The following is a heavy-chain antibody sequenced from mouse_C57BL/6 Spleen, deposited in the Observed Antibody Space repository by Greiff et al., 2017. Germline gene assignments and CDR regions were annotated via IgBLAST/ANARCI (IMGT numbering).Heavy chain of an antibody. CDR1: GYAFSSSW. CDR3: NYGSSQCYFDV. V-gene: IGHV1-82*01. CDR2: IYPGDGDT. J-gene: IGHJ1*03. D-gene: IGHD1-1*01. Sequence: QVQLKESGPELVKPGASVKISCKASGYAFSSSWMNWVKQRPGKGLEWIGRIYPGDGDTNYNGKFKGQATLTADKSSSTANMKLSSLASEDSSVYCCNYGSSQCYFDVWGTVTTVTVSS.